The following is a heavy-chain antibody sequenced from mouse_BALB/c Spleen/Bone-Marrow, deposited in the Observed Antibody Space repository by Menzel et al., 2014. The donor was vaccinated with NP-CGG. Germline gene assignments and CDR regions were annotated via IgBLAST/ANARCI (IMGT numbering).Heavy chain of an antibody. D-gene: IGHD1-1*01. CDR3: SRLVYYGGFAY. CDR1: GFDFSRYW. Sequence: VMLVESGGGLVHPGGSLKLSCAASGFDFSRYWMGWVRQAPGKGLEWIGEINPDSSTINYTPSLKDKFIISRDNAKNTLYLQMSKVRSEDTALYYGSRLVYYGGFAYWGQGTLVTVSA. CDR2: INPDSSTI. V-gene: IGHV4-1*02. J-gene: IGHJ3*01.